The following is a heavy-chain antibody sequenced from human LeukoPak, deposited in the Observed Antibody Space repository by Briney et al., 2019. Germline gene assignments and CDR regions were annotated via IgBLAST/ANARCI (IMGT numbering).Heavy chain of an antibody. CDR2: INHSGST. D-gene: IGHD6-13*01. J-gene: IGHJ4*02. Sequence: SETLSLTCAVSGGSFSGYYWSWIRQPPGKGLEWIGEINHSGSTNYNPSLKSRVTISVDTSKKQFSLKLSSVTDADTAVYYCARGKRGYSSSWYDYWGQGTLVTVSS. CDR1: GGSFSGYY. CDR3: ARGKRGYSSSWYDY. V-gene: IGHV4-34*01.